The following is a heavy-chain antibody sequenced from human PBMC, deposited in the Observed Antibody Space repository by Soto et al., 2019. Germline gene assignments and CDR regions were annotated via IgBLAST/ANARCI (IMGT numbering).Heavy chain of an antibody. D-gene: IGHD6-6*01. J-gene: IGHJ5*02. CDR3: ARKYCGSYRFDP. CDR2: ISTYNGNT. V-gene: IGHV1-18*01. Sequence: GGSVKVSCLACGYTFTTYGISWLRPAPGQRSEWMGWISTYNGNTNYAQKIQSRVTMTKDTSTSTAYMDLRSLRSDGKAVYYCARKYCGSYRFDPWGQGTLVTVSS. CDR1: GYTFTTYG.